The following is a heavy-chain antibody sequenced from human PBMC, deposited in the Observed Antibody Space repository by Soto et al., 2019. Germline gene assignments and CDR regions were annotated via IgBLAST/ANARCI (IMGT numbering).Heavy chain of an antibody. Sequence: PSQTLSLTCAISGDSVSSNSAAWNWIRQSPSRGLEWLGRTYYRSKWYNDYAVSVKSRITIKPDTPKNQFSLQLNSVTPEDTAVYYCASSSQWLGDASDIWGKGTMVTVSS. D-gene: IGHD6-19*01. J-gene: IGHJ3*02. V-gene: IGHV6-1*01. CDR3: ASSSQWLGDASDI. CDR1: GDSVSSNSAA. CDR2: TYYRSKWYN.